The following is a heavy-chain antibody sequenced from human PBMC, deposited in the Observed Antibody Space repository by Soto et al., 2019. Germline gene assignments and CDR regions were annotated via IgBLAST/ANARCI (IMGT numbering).Heavy chain of an antibody. V-gene: IGHV4-31*03. CDR1: GGSTSRGGSY. D-gene: IGHD2-21*01. Sequence: SETLSLTCSGPGGSTSRGGSYSSWIRQHPGKGLEWIGYIYYSGSTYYNPSLKSRVTISVDTSKNQFSLKLSSVTAADTAVYYCAASCVGCGGFNYYGMDVWGQVTTVS. CDR2: IYYSGST. J-gene: IGHJ6*02. CDR3: AASCVGCGGFNYYGMDV.